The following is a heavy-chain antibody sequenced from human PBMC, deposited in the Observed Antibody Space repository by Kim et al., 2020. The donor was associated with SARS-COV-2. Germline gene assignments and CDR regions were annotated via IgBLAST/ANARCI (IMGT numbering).Heavy chain of an antibody. CDR2: ISGSGGST. Sequence: GGSLRLSCAASGFTFSSYAMSWVRQAPGKGLEWVSAISGSGGSTYYADSVKGRFTISRDNSKNTLYLQMNSLRAEDTAVYYCAKELLWFRELTSYYFDYWGQGTLVTVSS. CDR1: GFTFSSYA. V-gene: IGHV3-23*01. D-gene: IGHD3-10*01. CDR3: AKELLWFRELTSYYFDY. J-gene: IGHJ4*02.